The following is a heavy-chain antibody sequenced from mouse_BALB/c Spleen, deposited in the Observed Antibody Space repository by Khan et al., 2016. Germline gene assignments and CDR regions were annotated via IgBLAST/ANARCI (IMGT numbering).Heavy chain of an antibody. D-gene: IGHD4-1*01. CDR3: AKLNGTREAMDY. Sequence: QVQLQQSGAELVRPGSSVKISCKASGYAFSSYWMNWVKQRPGQGLEWIGQIYPGDGDTNYNGKFKGKATLTADKSSSTAYLQLSNLTSADSAFYSGAKLNGTREAMDYWGQGTPVTVSS. V-gene: IGHV1-80*01. CDR1: GYAFSSYW. CDR2: IYPGDGDT. J-gene: IGHJ4*01.